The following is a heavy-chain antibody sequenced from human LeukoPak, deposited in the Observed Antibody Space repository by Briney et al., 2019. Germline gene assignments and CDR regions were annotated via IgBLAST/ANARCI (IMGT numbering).Heavy chain of an antibody. Sequence: PSETLSLTCTVSGGSISSGDYYWSWIRQPPGKGLEWIGYIYYSGSTYYNPSLKSRVTISVDTSKNQFSLKLSSVTAADTAVYYCARGTMVRGVIPQGWFDPWGQGTLVTVSS. V-gene: IGHV4-30-4*01. CDR1: GGSISSGDYY. CDR3: ARGTMVRGVIPQGWFDP. CDR2: IYYSGST. J-gene: IGHJ5*02. D-gene: IGHD3-10*01.